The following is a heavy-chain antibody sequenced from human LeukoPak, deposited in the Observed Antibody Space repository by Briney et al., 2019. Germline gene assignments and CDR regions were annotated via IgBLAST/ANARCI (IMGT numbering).Heavy chain of an antibody. J-gene: IGHJ4*02. V-gene: IGHV3-30*18. D-gene: IGHD5-12*01. Sequence: GGSLRLSCAASGFTLSSYGMHWVRQAPGKGLEWVTVISYDGSNKYYADSVKGRFTISRDNSKNTLYLQMNSLRAEDTAVYYCAKSGIWWLRVDYWGQGTLVTVSS. CDR2: ISYDGSNK. CDR1: GFTLSSYG. CDR3: AKSGIWWLRVDY.